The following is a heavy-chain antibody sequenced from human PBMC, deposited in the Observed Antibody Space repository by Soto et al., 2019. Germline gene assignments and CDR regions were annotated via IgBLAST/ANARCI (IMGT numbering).Heavy chain of an antibody. CDR3: ARPYCSSTSCYWDDAFDI. D-gene: IGHD2-2*01. CDR1: GYTFTSYD. J-gene: IGHJ3*02. Sequence: ASVKVSCKASGYTFTSYDMNWVRQATGQGLEWMGWMNPNGGNTGYAQKFQGRVTMTRNTSISTAYMELSSLRSEDTAVYYCARPYCSSTSCYWDDAFDIWGQGTMVTVS. V-gene: IGHV1-8*01. CDR2: MNPNGGNT.